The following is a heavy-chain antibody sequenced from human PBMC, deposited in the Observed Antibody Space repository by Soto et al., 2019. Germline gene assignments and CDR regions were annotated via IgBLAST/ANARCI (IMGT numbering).Heavy chain of an antibody. Sequence: PSETLSLTCNVSGSPISSYYWSWFRQPPGQGLEWVGYIYYTGTTTYNPSLRSRVAISVDASKNQFSLKLTSVTAADTAVYYCARDKITGLFDYWGQGTLVTVSS. V-gene: IGHV4-59*12. CDR3: ARDKITGLFDY. CDR1: GSPISSYY. D-gene: IGHD2-8*02. J-gene: IGHJ4*02. CDR2: IYYTGTT.